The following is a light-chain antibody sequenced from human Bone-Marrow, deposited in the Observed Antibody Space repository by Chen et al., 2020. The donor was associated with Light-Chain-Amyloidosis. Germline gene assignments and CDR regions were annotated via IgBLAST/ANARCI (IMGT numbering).Light chain of an antibody. CDR1: NIGSTS. J-gene: IGLJ3*02. V-gene: IGLV3-21*02. CDR3: QVWDRSSDRPV. CDR2: DDS. Sequence: SYVLTQPSSVSVAPGQTATIACGGNNIGSTSVHWYQQTPGQAPLLVVYDDSDRPSGIPERFSGSNSGHTATLTISRVEAGDEADYYCQVWDRSSDRPVFGGGTKLTVL.